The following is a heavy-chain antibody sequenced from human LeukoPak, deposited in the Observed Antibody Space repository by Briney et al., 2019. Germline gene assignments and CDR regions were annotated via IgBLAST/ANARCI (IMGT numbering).Heavy chain of an antibody. J-gene: IGHJ6*02. CDR1: GGSISDSSYY. CDR2: ISYSGRT. Sequence: SETLSLTCTVSGGSISDSSYYWVWIRQSPERGLEWIGNISYSGRTNYNAPLKSRVTISVDTSKNQFSLKLSSVTAADTAVYYCARKYGWFGELIAYGMDVWGQGTAVTVSS. CDR3: ARKYGWFGELIAYGMDV. V-gene: IGHV4-39*07. D-gene: IGHD3-10*01.